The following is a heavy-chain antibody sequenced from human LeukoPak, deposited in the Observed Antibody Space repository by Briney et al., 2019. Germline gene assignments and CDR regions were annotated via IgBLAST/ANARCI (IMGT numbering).Heavy chain of an antibody. Sequence: ASVKVSRKASGYTFTSYDINWVRQATGQGLEWMGWMNPNSGNTGYAQKFQGRVTITRNTSISTAYMELSSLRSEDTAVYYCARRVAARRGGYYFDYWGQGTLVTVSS. CDR3: ARRVAARRGGYYFDY. CDR1: GYTFTSYD. V-gene: IGHV1-8*03. J-gene: IGHJ4*02. CDR2: MNPNSGNT. D-gene: IGHD6-6*01.